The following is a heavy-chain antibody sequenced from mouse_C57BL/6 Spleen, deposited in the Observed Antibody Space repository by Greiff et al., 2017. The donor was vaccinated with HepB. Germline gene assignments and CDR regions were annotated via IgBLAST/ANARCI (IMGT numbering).Heavy chain of an antibody. CDR2: IYPGSGST. CDR1: GYTFTSYW. V-gene: IGHV1-55*01. J-gene: IGHJ2*01. D-gene: IGHD2-5*01. Sequence: VQLQQPGAELVKPGASVKMSCKASGYTFTSYWITWVKQRPGQGLEWIGDIYPGSGSTNYNEKFKSKATLTVDTSSSTAYMQLSSLTSEDSAVYYGARESYYSNYVLFDYWGQGTTLTVSS. CDR3: ARESYYSNYVLFDY.